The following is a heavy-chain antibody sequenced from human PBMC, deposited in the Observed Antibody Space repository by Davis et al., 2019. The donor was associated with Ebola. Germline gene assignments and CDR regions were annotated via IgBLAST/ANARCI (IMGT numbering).Heavy chain of an antibody. CDR3: ARGGYWAFDY. D-gene: IGHD1-26*01. CDR2: IYYSGST. Sequence: MPSETLSLTCTVSGGSISSYYWSWIRQPPGKGLEWIGYIYYSGSTNYNPSLKSRVTISVDTSKNQFSLQLSSVTAADTAVYYCARGGYWAFDYWGQGTLVTVSS. V-gene: IGHV4-59*12. J-gene: IGHJ4*02. CDR1: GGSISSYY.